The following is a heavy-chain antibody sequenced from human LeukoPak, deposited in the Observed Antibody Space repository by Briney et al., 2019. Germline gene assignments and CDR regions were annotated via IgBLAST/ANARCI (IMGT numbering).Heavy chain of an antibody. V-gene: IGHV4-59*12. Sequence: SETLSLTCTVSGGSISSYYWSWIRQPPGKGLEWIGYIYYSGSTNYNPSLKSRVTISVDTSMNQFSLKLSSVTAADTAVYYCARDESSRGAYYYYYGMDVWGQGTTVTVSS. D-gene: IGHD6-13*01. CDR1: GGSISSYY. J-gene: IGHJ6*02. CDR3: ARDESSRGAYYYYYGMDV. CDR2: IYYSGST.